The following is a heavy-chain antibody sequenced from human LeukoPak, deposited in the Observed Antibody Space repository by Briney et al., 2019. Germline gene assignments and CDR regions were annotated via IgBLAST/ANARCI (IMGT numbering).Heavy chain of an antibody. CDR3: ARDPNHYDDRGGYGMDV. J-gene: IGHJ6*02. Sequence: SETLSLTCTVSGGSISSGDYYWSWIRQPRGKGLEWIGYIYYSGSTYYNPSLKSRVTISVDTSKNQFSLKLSSVTAADTAVYYCARDPNHYDDRGGYGMDVWGQGTTVTVSS. V-gene: IGHV4-30-4*01. D-gene: IGHD3-22*01. CDR1: GGSISSGDYY. CDR2: IYYSGST.